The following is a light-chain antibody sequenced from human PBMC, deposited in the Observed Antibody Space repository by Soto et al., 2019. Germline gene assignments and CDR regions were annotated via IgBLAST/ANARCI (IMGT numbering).Light chain of an antibody. CDR1: SSDVGAYTL. Sequence: QSALTQPASVSGSPGQSITISCTGTSSDVGAYTLVSWYQQYPGKAPRLMIYDVIKRPSGVPDRFSGSKSGNTASLTISGLQAEDEADYCCCSYAGRYSWLFGGGTKLTVL. V-gene: IGLV2-11*01. CDR3: CSYAGRYSWL. CDR2: DVI. J-gene: IGLJ3*02.